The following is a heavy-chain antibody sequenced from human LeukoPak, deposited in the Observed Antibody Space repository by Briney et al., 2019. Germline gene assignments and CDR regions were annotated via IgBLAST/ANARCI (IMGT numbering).Heavy chain of an antibody. CDR1: GGSISSGSYY. Sequence: PSETLSLTCTVSGGSISSGSYYWSWIRQPAGKGLEWIGRIYTSGSTNYNPSLKSRVTISVDTSKNQFSLKLSSVTAADTAVYYCAGHLRGEHYYYYMDVWGKGTTVTISS. CDR3: AGHLRGEHYYYYMDV. D-gene: IGHD5/OR15-5a*01. J-gene: IGHJ6*03. V-gene: IGHV4-61*02. CDR2: IYTSGST.